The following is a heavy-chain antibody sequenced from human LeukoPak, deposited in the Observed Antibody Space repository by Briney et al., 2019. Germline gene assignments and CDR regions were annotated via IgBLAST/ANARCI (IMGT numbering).Heavy chain of an antibody. CDR2: INWNGGST. Sequence: GGSLRLPCAASGFTFDDYGMSWVRQAPGKGLEWVSGINWNGGSTGYADSVKGRFAISRDNARNSLYLQMNSLRAEDTALYYCARDRGDCSSTSCYPLADYWGQGTLVTVSS. J-gene: IGHJ4*02. D-gene: IGHD2-2*03. CDR3: ARDRGDCSSTSCYPLADY. V-gene: IGHV3-20*04. CDR1: GFTFDDYG.